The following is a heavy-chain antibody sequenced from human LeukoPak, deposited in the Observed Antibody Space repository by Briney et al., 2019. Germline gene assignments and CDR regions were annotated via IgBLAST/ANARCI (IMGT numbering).Heavy chain of an antibody. CDR1: GYTFTSLG. D-gene: IGHD4-17*01. CDR2: FGTYTGNR. J-gene: IGHJ4*02. V-gene: IGHV1-18*01. CDR3: ARDGGVTTTPDY. Sequence: GASVKVSCKASGYTFTSLGINWVRQAPGQGLEWMGWFGTYTGNRNFAQRFQGRVTLTTDTSTSTVFMELRGLTSDDTAVYYCARDGGVTTTPDYWGQGTLVTVSS.